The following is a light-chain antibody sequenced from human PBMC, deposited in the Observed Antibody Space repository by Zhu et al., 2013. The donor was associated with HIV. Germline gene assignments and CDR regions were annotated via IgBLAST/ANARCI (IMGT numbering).Light chain of an antibody. V-gene: IGLV2-11*01. J-gene: IGLJ2*01. CDR2: DVS. Sequence: QSALTQTRSVSGSPGQSVTISCTGTSTNVGAYNYVSWYQQHPGKAPKLMIYDVSKRPSGVPDRFSGSKSGNTASLTISGLQAEDEADYYCSSYTSDGTLVFGGGTTLTVL. CDR1: STNVGAYNY. CDR3: SSYTSDGTLV.